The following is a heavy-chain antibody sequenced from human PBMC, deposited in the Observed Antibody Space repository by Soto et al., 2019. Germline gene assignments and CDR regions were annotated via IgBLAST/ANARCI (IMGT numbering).Heavy chain of an antibody. CDR3: ARDLWGYCGVGCYPLDV. D-gene: IGHD2-21*02. Sequence: SETLSLTCTVSGGSISSYYWSWIRQPPGKGLEWIGYMYNTGSTIYNPSLKSRVTISVDTSKNQFSLKMNSVTAADTAVYYCARDLWGYCGVGCYPLDVWGQGTTVTVSS. V-gene: IGHV4-59*01. CDR2: MYNTGST. CDR1: GGSISSYY. J-gene: IGHJ6*02.